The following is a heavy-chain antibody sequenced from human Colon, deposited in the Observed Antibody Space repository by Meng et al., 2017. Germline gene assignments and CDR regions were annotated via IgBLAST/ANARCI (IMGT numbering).Heavy chain of an antibody. CDR3: ARGYYDSSGYGYWYFDL. CDR2: IDYSGST. J-gene: IGHJ2*01. CDR1: GGSISSGDYY. V-gene: IGHV4-30-4*01. Sequence: QVQLQESGPGLVKPSQTLPLTCTVSGGSISSGDYYWSWIRQPPGKGLEWIGYIDYSGSTYYNPSLKSRVTISVDTSKNQFSLKLSSVTAADTAVYYCARGYYDSSGYGYWYFDLWGRGTLVTVSS. D-gene: IGHD3-22*01.